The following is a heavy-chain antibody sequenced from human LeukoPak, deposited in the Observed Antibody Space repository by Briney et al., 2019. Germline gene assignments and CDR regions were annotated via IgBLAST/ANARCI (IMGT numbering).Heavy chain of an antibody. CDR1: GDSNSGHY. Sequence: SETLSLTCTVSGDSNSGHYFTWIRQSAGKGLEWIGRIHSSGSANYNPSLRGRVTISLDKSKNQFSLNLASVTAADTAVYYCARVDGSCSGGSCPSGNWFDPWGQGTLVTVSS. CDR2: IHSSGSA. D-gene: IGHD2-15*01. V-gene: IGHV4-4*07. CDR3: ARVDGSCSGGSCPSGNWFDP. J-gene: IGHJ5*02.